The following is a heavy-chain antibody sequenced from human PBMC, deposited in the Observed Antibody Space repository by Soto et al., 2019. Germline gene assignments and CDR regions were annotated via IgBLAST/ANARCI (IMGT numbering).Heavy chain of an antibody. CDR2: ISYDGSNK. J-gene: IGHJ4*02. CDR1: GFTFSSYG. V-gene: IGHV3-30*18. Sequence: QVQLVESGGGVVQPGRSPRLSCAASGFTFSSYGMHWVRQAPGKGLEWVAVISYDGSNKYYADSVKGRFTISRDNSKNTLYLQMNSLRAEDTAVYYCAKNRVDYGGNQYYFDYWGQGTLVTVSS. CDR3: AKNRVDYGGNQYYFDY. D-gene: IGHD4-17*01.